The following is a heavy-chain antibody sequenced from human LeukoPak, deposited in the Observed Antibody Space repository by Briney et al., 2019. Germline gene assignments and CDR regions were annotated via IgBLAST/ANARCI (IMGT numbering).Heavy chain of an antibody. CDR3: ARLSGSHHHHLDY. J-gene: IGHJ4*02. D-gene: IGHD1-26*01. Sequence: SETLSLTYTVSGGSINNYYWNWIRQPPGKGLEWIGYIYYSGSTYYNPSLKSRVTISVDTSKNQFSLKLTSVTAADTAVYYCARLSGSHHHHLDYWGQGTLVTVSS. V-gene: IGHV4-59*08. CDR1: GGSINNYY. CDR2: IYYSGST.